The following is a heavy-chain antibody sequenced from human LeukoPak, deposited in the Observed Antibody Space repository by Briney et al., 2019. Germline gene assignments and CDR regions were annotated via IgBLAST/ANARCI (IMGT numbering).Heavy chain of an antibody. D-gene: IGHD5-24*01. J-gene: IGHJ4*02. Sequence: GGSLRLSCAASGFIFSSYAMSWVRQAPGKGLEWVSAISGSGGSTYYADSVKGRFTTSRDNSKNTLYLQMNSLRAEDTAVYYCAKDREVAPGYWGQGTLVTVSS. CDR1: GFIFSSYA. V-gene: IGHV3-23*01. CDR2: ISGSGGST. CDR3: AKDREVAPGY.